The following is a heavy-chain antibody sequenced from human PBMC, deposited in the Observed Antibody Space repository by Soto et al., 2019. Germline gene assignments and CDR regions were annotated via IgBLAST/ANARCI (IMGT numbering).Heavy chain of an antibody. V-gene: IGHV1-24*01. Sequence: AAVKVSCKVSGYTLTELSMHGVRQAPGKGLEWMGGFDPEDGETIYAQKFQGRVTMTEDTSTDTAYMELSSLRSEDTAVYYCATELAAAGTRIDYYYGMDVWGQGTTVTVSS. J-gene: IGHJ6*02. D-gene: IGHD6-13*01. CDR2: FDPEDGET. CDR1: GYTLTELS. CDR3: ATELAAAGTRIDYYYGMDV.